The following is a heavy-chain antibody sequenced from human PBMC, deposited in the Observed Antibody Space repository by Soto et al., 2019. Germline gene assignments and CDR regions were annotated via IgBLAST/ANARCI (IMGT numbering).Heavy chain of an antibody. CDR1: GFTFSSYA. V-gene: IGHV3-23*01. CDR2: ISGRGGST. CDR3: AKEDYYYYYGMDV. Sequence: EVQLLESGGGLVQPGGSLRLSCAASGFTFSSYAMSWSRQAPGKGLEWVSAISGRGGSTYYADSVKGRFTISRDNSKNTLYLQMNSLRAEDTAVYYCAKEDYYYYYGMDVWGQGTTVTVSS. J-gene: IGHJ6*02.